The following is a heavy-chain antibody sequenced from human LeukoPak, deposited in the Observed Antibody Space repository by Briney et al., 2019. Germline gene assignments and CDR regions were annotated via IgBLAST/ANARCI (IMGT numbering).Heavy chain of an antibody. CDR2: ITTNGVNT. V-gene: IGHV3-23*01. D-gene: IGHD3-9*01. Sequence: GGSLRLSCAGSGFTFSNPWMTWVRQAPGKGLEWVSAITTNGVNTYYTDSVKGRFTISRDNSKNTLYLQMNSLRAEDTAVYYCAKHYYDILTGYYGWGQGTLVTVSS. J-gene: IGHJ4*02. CDR1: GFTFSNPW. CDR3: AKHYYDILTGYYG.